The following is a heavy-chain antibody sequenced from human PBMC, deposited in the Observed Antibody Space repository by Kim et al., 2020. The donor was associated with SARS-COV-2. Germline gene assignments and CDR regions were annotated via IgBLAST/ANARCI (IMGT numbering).Heavy chain of an antibody. CDR3: ARGLLSTSCPYFDY. D-gene: IGHD2-2*01. CDR1: GGSFSGYY. Sequence: SETLSLTCAVYGGSFSGYYWSWIRQPPGKGLEWIGEINHSGSTNYNPSLKSRVTISVDTSKNQFSLKLSSVTAADTAVYYCARGLLSTSCPYFDYWGQGTLVTVSS. J-gene: IGHJ4*02. V-gene: IGHV4-34*01. CDR2: INHSGST.